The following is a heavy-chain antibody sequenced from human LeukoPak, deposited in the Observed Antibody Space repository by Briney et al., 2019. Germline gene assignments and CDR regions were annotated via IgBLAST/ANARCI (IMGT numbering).Heavy chain of an antibody. CDR3: ARCISILPSGFDP. CDR1: GYTFTSYD. CDR2: MNPNSGNT. J-gene: IGHJ5*02. V-gene: IGHV1-8*01. D-gene: IGHD3-3*01. Sequence: ASVKVSCKASGYTFTSYDINWVRQATGQGLEWMGWMNPNSGNTGYAQKFQGRVTMTRNTSISTAYMELSSLRSDDTAVYYCARCISILPSGFDPWGQGTLVTVFS.